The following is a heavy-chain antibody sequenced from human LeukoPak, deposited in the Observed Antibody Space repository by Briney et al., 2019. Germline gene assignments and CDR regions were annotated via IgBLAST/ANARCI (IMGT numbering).Heavy chain of an antibody. Sequence: PSETLSLTCAVYGGSFSGYYWSWIRQPPGKVLEWIGEINHSGSTNYNPSLKSRVTISVDTSKNQFSLKLSSVTAADTAVYYCARGSCPPYWRRNWFDPWGQGTLVTVSS. J-gene: IGHJ5*02. CDR2: INHSGST. CDR1: GGSFSGYY. CDR3: ARGSCPPYWRRNWFDP. D-gene: IGHD2-2*01. V-gene: IGHV4-34*01.